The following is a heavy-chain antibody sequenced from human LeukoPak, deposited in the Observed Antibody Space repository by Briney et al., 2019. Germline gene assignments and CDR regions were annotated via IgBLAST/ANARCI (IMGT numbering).Heavy chain of an antibody. V-gene: IGHV3-21*01. J-gene: IGHJ3*02. D-gene: IGHD2-21*02. CDR3: ASYKVGHIVVVTASDAFDI. CDR2: ISSSSSYI. Sequence: GGSLRLSCAASGFTFSSYSMNWVRQAPGKGLEWVSSISSSSSYIYYADSVKGRFTISRDNAKNSLYLQMNSLRAEDTAVYYCASYKVGHIVVVTASDAFDIWGQGTMVTVSS. CDR1: GFTFSSYS.